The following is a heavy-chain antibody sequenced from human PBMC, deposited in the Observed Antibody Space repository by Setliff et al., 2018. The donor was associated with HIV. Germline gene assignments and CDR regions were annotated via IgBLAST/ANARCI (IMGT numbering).Heavy chain of an antibody. CDR1: GFTFSSFA. CDR3: ARVRLYSSALDF. J-gene: IGHJ4*02. Sequence: GGSLRLSCGASGFTFSSFAMNWVRHAPGKGLEWVSTIYSDGSTYHADSVKGRLTLSRDTSKNTLSLQMNSLRPEDTAVFYCARVRLYSSALDFWGQGTLVTVSS. V-gene: IGHV3-66*02. D-gene: IGHD3-22*01. CDR2: IYSDGST.